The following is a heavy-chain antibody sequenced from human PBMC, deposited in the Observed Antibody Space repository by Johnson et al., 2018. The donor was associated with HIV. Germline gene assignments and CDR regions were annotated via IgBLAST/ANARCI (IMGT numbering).Heavy chain of an antibody. CDR3: ARERNRIVVDDDAFDI. Sequence: QMLLVESGGGVVQPGRSLRLSCAASGFTFSTYGMHWVRQAPGKGLGWVAFISYDGSNKYYADSVKGRFTISRDNSKNTLYLQMNSLRAEDTAVYYCARERNRIVVDDDAFDIWGQGTMVTVSS. CDR2: ISYDGSNK. V-gene: IGHV3-30*03. CDR1: GFTFSTYG. D-gene: IGHD3-22*01. J-gene: IGHJ3*02.